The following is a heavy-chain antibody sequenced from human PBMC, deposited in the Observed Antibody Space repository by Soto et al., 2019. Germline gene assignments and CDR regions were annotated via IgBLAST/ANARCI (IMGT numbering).Heavy chain of an antibody. D-gene: IGHD6-6*01. CDR1: GGTFNSYA. J-gene: IGHJ4*02. V-gene: IGHV1-69*13. Sequence: ASGKVSFKASGGTFNSYAISWGRPAPGHGLEWMGGIIPIFGTANYAQKFQGRVTITADESTSTAYMELSSLRSEDTAVYYCARQYSSSRELDYWGQGTLVTVSS. CDR2: IIPIFGTA. CDR3: ARQYSSSRELDY.